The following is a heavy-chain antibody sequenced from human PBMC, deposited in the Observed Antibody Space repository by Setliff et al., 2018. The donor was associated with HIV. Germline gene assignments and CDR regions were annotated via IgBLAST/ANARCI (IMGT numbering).Heavy chain of an antibody. CDR3: ARRPISPYTLTTGMLDP. D-gene: IGHD3-10*01. J-gene: IGHJ5*02. CDR1: GGSFSGYY. V-gene: IGHV4-34*01. Sequence: TLSLTCGVYGGSFSGYYWTWIRQPPGKGLQWIGEINEGGYTNYDPSLKSRVTMSVDTSKNQISLRLISLTAADTAVYYCARRPISPYTLTTGMLDPWGQGTLVTVSS. CDR2: INEGGYT.